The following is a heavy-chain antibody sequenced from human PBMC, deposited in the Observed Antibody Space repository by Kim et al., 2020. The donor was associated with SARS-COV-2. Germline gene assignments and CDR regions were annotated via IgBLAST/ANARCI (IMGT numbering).Heavy chain of an antibody. CDR3: AIGVYSNYYFDY. D-gene: IGHD4-4*01. CDR2: IYYSGST. Sequence: SETLSLTCTVSGGSISSSSYYWGWIRQPPGKGLEWIGSIYYSGSTYYNPSLKSRVTISVDTSKNQFSLKLSSVTAADTAVYYCAIGVYSNYYFDYWGQGTLVTVSS. CDR1: GGSISSSSYY. J-gene: IGHJ4*02. V-gene: IGHV4-39*01.